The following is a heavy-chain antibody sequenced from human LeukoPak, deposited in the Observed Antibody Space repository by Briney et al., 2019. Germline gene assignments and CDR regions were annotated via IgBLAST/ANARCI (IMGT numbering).Heavy chain of an antibody. V-gene: IGHV3-30*04. D-gene: IGHD6-6*01. J-gene: IGHJ4*02. CDR2: TSHDETTK. CDR3: AREVARPNFFDY. Sequence: SGGSLRLSCAASGFTFRNYAMHWVRQAPGKGLEWVAVTSHDETTKYYADSVKGRSTISRDNSKNTLYLQMNGLRAEDTAVYFCAREVARPNFFDYWGQGTLVTDSS. CDR1: GFTFRNYA.